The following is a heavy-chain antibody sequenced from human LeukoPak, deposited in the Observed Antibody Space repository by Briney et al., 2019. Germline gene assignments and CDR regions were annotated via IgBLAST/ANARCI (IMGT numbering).Heavy chain of an antibody. CDR2: IYTSGST. CDR3: AREKVRYSSGWYYMDV. D-gene: IGHD6-19*01. V-gene: IGHV4-4*07. J-gene: IGHJ6*03. CDR1: GGSISSYY. Sequence: SETLSLTCTVSGGSISSYYWSWIRQPAGKGLEWIGRIYTSGSTNYNPSLKSRVTISVDTSKNQFSLKLSSVTAADTAVYYCAREKVRYSSGWYYMDVWGKGTTVTISS.